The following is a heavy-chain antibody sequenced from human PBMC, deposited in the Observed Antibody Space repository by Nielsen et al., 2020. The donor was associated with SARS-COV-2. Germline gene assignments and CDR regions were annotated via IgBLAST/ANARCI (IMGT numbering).Heavy chain of an antibody. CDR1: GYTFTNYG. CDR2: ISAHNGNT. V-gene: IGHV1-18*01. CDR3: ARERLYGMDV. J-gene: IGHJ6*02. Sequence: ASVKVSCKASGYTFTNYGISWVRQAPGQGLEWMGWISAHNGNTKYVQKLQGRVTMTTDTSTSTAHMELSSLRSEDTAVYYCARERLYGMDVWGQGTTVTVSS. D-gene: IGHD3-16*01.